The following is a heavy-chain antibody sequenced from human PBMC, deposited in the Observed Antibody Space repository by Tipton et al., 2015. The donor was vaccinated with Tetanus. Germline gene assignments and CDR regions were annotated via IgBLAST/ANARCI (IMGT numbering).Heavy chain of an antibody. CDR2: IYYSGST. CDR3: ARTKKGSSWAPDAFDI. CDR1: GGSISSYY. J-gene: IGHJ3*02. Sequence: LRLSCTVSGGSISSYYWSWIRQPPGKGLEWIGYIYYSGSTNYNPSLKSRVTISVDTSKNQFSLKLSSVTAADTAVYYCARTKKGSSWAPDAFDIWGQGTMVTVSS. V-gene: IGHV4-59*12. D-gene: IGHD6-13*01.